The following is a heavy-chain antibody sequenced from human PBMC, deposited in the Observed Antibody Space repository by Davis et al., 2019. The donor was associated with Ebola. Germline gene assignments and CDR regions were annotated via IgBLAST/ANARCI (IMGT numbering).Heavy chain of an antibody. Sequence: ASVKVSCKASGYTFTTYDIAWVRQASGQGLEWMGWMNPNLGNTGFAHKFRGRLTLTRDNSIYTFYMELSSLRSEDTALYYCTTPGGQDSGYDVFDIWGQGTMVTVSS. D-gene: IGHD5-12*01. V-gene: IGHV1-8*02. CDR3: TTPGGQDSGYDVFDI. CDR2: MNPNLGNT. J-gene: IGHJ3*02. CDR1: GYTFTTYD.